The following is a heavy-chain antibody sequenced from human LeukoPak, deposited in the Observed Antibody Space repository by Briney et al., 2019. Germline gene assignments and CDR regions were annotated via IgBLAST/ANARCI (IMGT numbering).Heavy chain of an antibody. CDR2: TYPGDSDT. CDR3: ARPSRESDAFDI. J-gene: IGHJ3*02. D-gene: IGHD3-10*01. V-gene: IGHV5-51*01. CDR1: GYSFTLYW. Sequence: GESLKISCKGSGYSFTLYWIGWVRQMPGKGLEWMGITYPGDSDTRYSPFFQGQVTLSADQSISTAYLQLSSLQASDSAMYYCARPSRESDAFDIWGQGTMVTVSS.